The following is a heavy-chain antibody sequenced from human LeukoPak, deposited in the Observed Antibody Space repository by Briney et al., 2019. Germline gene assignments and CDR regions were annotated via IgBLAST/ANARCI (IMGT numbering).Heavy chain of an antibody. CDR3: ARDPGDTAMVFMDV. CDR2: ISAYNGNT. CDR1: GYTFTSYG. Sequence: ASVKVSCKASGYTFTSYGISWVRQAPGQGLEWMGWISAYNGNTNYAQKFQGRVTITADESTSTAYMELSSLRSEDTAVYYCARDPGDTAMVFMDVWGQGTTVTVSS. D-gene: IGHD5-18*01. V-gene: IGHV1-18*01. J-gene: IGHJ6*02.